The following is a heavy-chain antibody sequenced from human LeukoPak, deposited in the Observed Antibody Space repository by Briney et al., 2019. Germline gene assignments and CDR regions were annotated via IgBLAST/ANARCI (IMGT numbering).Heavy chain of an antibody. V-gene: IGHV4-34*01. Sequence: SETLSLTRGVDGGSFSGYYWNWIRQPPGKGLEWIGEINHSGSTNYNPSLKSRVTMSVDASKNQFSLKLSSVTGADTAVYYCARHADPTQGGGQLWFSYYYMDVWGKGTTVTISS. J-gene: IGHJ6*03. CDR3: ARHADPTQGGGQLWFSYYYMDV. D-gene: IGHD5-18*01. CDR1: GGSFSGYY. CDR2: INHSGST.